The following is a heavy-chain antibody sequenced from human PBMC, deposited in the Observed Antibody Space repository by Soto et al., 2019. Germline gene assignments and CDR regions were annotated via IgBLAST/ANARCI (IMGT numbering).Heavy chain of an antibody. V-gene: IGHV1-69*13. CDR2: IIPIFGTA. CDR1: GGTFSSYA. CDR3: AREERSVWFGDLDY. D-gene: IGHD3-10*01. Sequence: GASVKVSCKASGGTFSSYAISWVRQAPGQGLEWMGGIIPIFGTANYAQKFQGRVTITADESTSTAHMELSSLRSEDTAVYYCAREERSVWFGDLDYWGQGNLVTVSS. J-gene: IGHJ4*02.